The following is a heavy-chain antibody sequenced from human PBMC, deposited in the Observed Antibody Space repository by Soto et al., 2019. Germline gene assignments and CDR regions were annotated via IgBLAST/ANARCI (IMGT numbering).Heavy chain of an antibody. J-gene: IGHJ6*03. V-gene: IGHV4-39*01. D-gene: IGHD2-2*02. CDR3: ASGLGYCSSTSCYTDYYYYYYMDV. Sequence: QLQLQESGPGLVKPSETLSLTCTVSGGSISSSSYYWGWIRQPPGKGLEWIGSIYYSGSTYYNPSLKTRVPISVDTSKNQFSLKLSSVTAADTAVYYCASGLGYCSSTSCYTDYYYYYYMDVWGKGTTVTVSS. CDR1: GGSISSSSYY. CDR2: IYYSGST.